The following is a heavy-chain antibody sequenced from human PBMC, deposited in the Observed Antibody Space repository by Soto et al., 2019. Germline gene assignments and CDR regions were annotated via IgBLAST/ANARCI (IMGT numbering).Heavy chain of an antibody. CDR1: GYTFTSYA. Sequence: ASVKVSCKASGYTFTSYAMHWVRQAPGQRLEWMGWINAGNGNTKYSQKFQGRVTITRDTSASTAYMELSSLRSEDTAVYYCARALYYDILTGYYRTPGFDYWGQGTLVTV. D-gene: IGHD3-9*01. CDR3: ARALYYDILTGYYRTPGFDY. V-gene: IGHV1-3*01. CDR2: INAGNGNT. J-gene: IGHJ4*02.